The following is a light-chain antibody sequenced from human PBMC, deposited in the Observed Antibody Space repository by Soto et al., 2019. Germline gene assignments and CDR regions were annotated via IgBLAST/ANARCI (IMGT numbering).Light chain of an antibody. Sequence: QSVLTQPASVSGSPRQSITISCTGTSSDIGSYNLVSWYQKHPDKAPKLIIYEVSERPSGVSNRFSASKSGNTASLTISGLQTEDEADYYCSSYTSSSTLLFGTGTKVTVL. CDR3: SSYTSSSTLL. J-gene: IGLJ1*01. CDR2: EVS. V-gene: IGLV2-14*02. CDR1: SSDIGSYNL.